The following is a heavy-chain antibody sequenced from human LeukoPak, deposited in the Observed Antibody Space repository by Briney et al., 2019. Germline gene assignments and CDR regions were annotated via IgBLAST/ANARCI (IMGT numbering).Heavy chain of an antibody. CDR1: GFTFSSYA. Sequence: GGSLRLSCAASGFTFSSYAMSWIRQAPGKGLEWVSYISGSGSTIYYGDSVKGRFTISRDDAKKSVYLQMNSLRAEDTAVYYCARAGRRLLFLDSWGLGTLVTVSS. J-gene: IGHJ4*02. V-gene: IGHV3-11*04. CDR2: ISGSGSTI. D-gene: IGHD6-6*01. CDR3: ARAGRRLLFLDS.